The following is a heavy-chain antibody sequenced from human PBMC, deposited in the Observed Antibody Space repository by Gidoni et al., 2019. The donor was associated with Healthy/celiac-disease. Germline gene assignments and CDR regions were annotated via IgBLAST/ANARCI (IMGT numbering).Heavy chain of an antibody. CDR1: GYPFTGYY. CDR3: ARDWVEGQQLFQGWFDP. J-gene: IGHJ5*02. V-gene: IGHV1-2*02. Sequence: QVQLVQSGAEVKKPGASVKVSCKASGYPFTGYYMHWVRQAPGQGLEWMGWINPNSGGTNYAQKFQGRVTMTRDTSISTAYMELSRLRSDDTAVYYCARDWVEGQQLFQGWFDPWGQGTLVTVSS. CDR2: INPNSGGT. D-gene: IGHD6-13*01.